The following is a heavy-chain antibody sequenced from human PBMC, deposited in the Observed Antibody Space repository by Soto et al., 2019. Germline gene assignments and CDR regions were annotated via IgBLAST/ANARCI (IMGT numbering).Heavy chain of an antibody. CDR3: ARGNHSSTWYYSTWFDP. J-gene: IGHJ5*02. D-gene: IGHD6-13*01. Sequence: SETLSLTCAVYGGSFSGYYWSWIRQPPGKGLEWIGEINHSGSTNYNPSLKSRVTISVDTSKNQFSLKLSSVTAVYTAVYYCARGNHSSTWYYSTWFDPWGQGTLVTVSS. CDR2: INHSGST. V-gene: IGHV4-34*01. CDR1: GGSFSGYY.